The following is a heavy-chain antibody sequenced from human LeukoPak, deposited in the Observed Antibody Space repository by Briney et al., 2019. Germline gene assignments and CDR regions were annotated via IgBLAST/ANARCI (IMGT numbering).Heavy chain of an antibody. V-gene: IGHV3-33*06. CDR2: IWYDGSNK. J-gene: IGHJ3*02. CDR3: AKGERAAHDAFDI. Sequence: PGTSLRLSCAASGFTFSSYGMHWVRQAPGKGLEWVAVIWYDGSNKYYADSVKGRFTISRDNSKNTLYLQMNSLRAEDTAVYYCAKGERAAHDAFDISGQGTMVTVSS. CDR1: GFTFSSYG. D-gene: IGHD1-26*01.